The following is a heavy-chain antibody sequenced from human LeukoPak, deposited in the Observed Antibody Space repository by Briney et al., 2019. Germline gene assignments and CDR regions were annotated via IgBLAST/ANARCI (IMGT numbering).Heavy chain of an antibody. CDR1: GASISSYY. J-gene: IGHJ3*02. V-gene: IGHV4-59*01. CDR2: MYYSGST. D-gene: IGHD1-26*01. CDR3: ARGGSIVGATPHDTFDI. Sequence: SETLSLTCTVSGASISSYYWSWIRQPPGKGLEWIGYMYYSGSTNYNPSLKSRVTISVDTSKNQFSLKLSSVTAADTAVYYCARGGSIVGATPHDTFDIWGQGTMVTVSS.